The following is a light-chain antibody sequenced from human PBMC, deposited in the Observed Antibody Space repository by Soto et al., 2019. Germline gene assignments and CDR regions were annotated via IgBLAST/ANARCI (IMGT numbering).Light chain of an antibody. CDR1: QSVSNNY. Sequence: EIVLTQSPGTLSLSPGERATLSCRASQSVSNNYLAWYKQKPGQAPRLLIYGASNRATGIPDRFSGSGSGTDFTLTISRLEPEDFAVDYCQQYGSSGTFGQGTKVDIK. J-gene: IGKJ1*01. V-gene: IGKV3-20*01. CDR2: GAS. CDR3: QQYGSSGT.